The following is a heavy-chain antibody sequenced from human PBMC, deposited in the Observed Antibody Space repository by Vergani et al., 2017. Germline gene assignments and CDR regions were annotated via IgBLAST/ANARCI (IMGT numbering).Heavy chain of an antibody. CDR1: GGSFSGYN. CDR2: INHSGST. CDR3: ARVMYRDEASTGYRLEGMDI. J-gene: IGHJ6*02. Sequence: QVQLQQWGAGLLKPSETLSLTCAVYGGSFSGYNWSWIRQPPGKGLEWIGEINHSGSTNYNPSLKSRVTISVDTSKNQFSLKLSSVTAADTAVYFCARVMYRDEASTGYRLEGMDIWGQGTTVTISS. D-gene: IGHD3-9*01. V-gene: IGHV4-34*01.